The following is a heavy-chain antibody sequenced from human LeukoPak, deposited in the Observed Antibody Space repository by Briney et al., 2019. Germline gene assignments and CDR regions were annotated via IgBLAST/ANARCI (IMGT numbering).Heavy chain of an antibody. CDR2: ISYDESNK. J-gene: IGHJ4*02. V-gene: IGHV3-30-3*01. CDR3: TRHDQPLGIGY. D-gene: IGHD6-13*01. CDR1: GFTFSSYT. Sequence: GRSLRLSCAASGFTFSSYTMHWVRQAPGKGLEWVAVISYDESNKYYADSVKGRFTISRDNSKNTLYLQMNSLKTEDTAVYYCTRHDQPLGIGYWGQGTLVTVSS.